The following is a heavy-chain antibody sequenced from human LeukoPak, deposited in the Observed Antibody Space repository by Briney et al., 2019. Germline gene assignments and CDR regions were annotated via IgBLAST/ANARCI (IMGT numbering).Heavy chain of an antibody. Sequence: HPGGSLRLSCAASGFTFSSYSMNWVRQAPGKGLEWVSYISGGSSTIYYADSVKGRFTISRDNAKNSLYLQMNSLRDEDTAVYYCARGTAAGTSRFDYWGQGTLVTVSS. CDR1: GFTFSSYS. J-gene: IGHJ4*02. V-gene: IGHV3-48*02. D-gene: IGHD6-13*01. CDR2: ISGGSSTI. CDR3: ARGTAAGTSRFDY.